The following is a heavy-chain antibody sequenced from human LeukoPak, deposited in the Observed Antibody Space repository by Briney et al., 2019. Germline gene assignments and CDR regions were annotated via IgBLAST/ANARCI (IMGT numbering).Heavy chain of an antibody. CDR1: GGSISSYY. Sequence: SSETLSLTCTVSGGSISSYYWSWIRQPPGKGLEWIGYIYYSGSTNYNPSLKTRVTMSVDTSKNQFSLKLSSVTAADTAVYYCARAVGGDGSGSLWGPGTLVTVSS. V-gene: IGHV4-59*12. CDR2: IYYSGST. D-gene: IGHD3-10*01. CDR3: ARAVGGDGSGSL. J-gene: IGHJ4*02.